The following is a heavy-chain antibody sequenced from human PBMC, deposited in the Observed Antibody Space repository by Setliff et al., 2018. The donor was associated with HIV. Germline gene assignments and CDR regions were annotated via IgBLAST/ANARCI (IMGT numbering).Heavy chain of an antibody. CDR2: IDNSGNT. D-gene: IGHD2-2*01. J-gene: IGHJ5*02. Sequence: LSLTCAVSGVSISAYFWSWIRQSPEKGLEWIGYIDNSGNTNYSPSLKSRITISRDTSKNQFSLKLNSVTAADAAVYYCARGGTSSNWFDPWGQGTLVTVSS. CDR1: GVSISAYF. CDR3: ARGGTSSNWFDP. V-gene: IGHV4-59*01.